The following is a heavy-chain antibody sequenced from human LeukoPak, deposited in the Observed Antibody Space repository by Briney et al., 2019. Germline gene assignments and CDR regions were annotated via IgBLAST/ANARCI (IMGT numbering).Heavy chain of an antibody. D-gene: IGHD6-13*01. CDR3: ARGAVAGYTNAPLED. CDR1: GITVNSHY. J-gene: IGHJ4*02. Sequence: PGGFLRLSCAASGITVNSHYMSWVRPAPGEGLGWVSVIYSGGSTYYADSVKGRFTIARDNSKNTLYLQMNSLRAEDTAVYYCARGAVAGYTNAPLEDWGQGTVVTVSS. V-gene: IGHV3-53*01. CDR2: IYSGGST.